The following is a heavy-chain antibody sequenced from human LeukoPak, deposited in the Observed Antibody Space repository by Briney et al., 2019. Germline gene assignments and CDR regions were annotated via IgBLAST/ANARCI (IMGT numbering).Heavy chain of an antibody. CDR1: GFTFSSYA. Sequence: PGGSLRLSCAASGFTFSSYAMHWVRQAPGKGLEWVAVISYDGSNKYYADSVKGRFTISRDNSKNTLYLQMNSLGAEDTAVYYCATLTAYWGQGTLVTVSS. CDR3: ATLTAY. J-gene: IGHJ4*02. CDR2: ISYDGSNK. V-gene: IGHV3-30-3*01.